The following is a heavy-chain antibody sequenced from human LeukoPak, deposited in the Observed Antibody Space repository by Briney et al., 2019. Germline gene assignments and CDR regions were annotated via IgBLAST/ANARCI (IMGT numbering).Heavy chain of an antibody. J-gene: IGHJ4*02. Sequence: SETLSLTCTVSGGSISSYYWSWIRQPAGKGPEWIGRIYTSGSTNYNPSLKSRVTMSVDTSKNQFSLKLSSVTAADTAVYYCARDDLGYCSSTSCSALDYWGQGTLVTVSS. CDR1: GGSISSYY. CDR3: ARDDLGYCSSTSCSALDY. V-gene: IGHV4-4*07. D-gene: IGHD2-2*01. CDR2: IYTSGST.